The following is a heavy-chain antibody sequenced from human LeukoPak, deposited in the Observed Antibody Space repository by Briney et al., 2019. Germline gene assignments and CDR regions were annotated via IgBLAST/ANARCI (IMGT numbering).Heavy chain of an antibody. D-gene: IGHD3-3*01. V-gene: IGHV1-2*02. CDR2: INPNSGGT. J-gene: IGHJ3*01. CDR1: GYTFSGYY. Sequence: ASVKVSCKASGYTFSGYYMHWVRQAPGQGLEWMGWINPNSGGTNYAQKFQGRVTMTRDTSISRAYMELSRLRSDDTAVYYCARETTIFGVVIAAYKDWGQGTMVTVSS. CDR3: ARETTIFGVVIAAYKD.